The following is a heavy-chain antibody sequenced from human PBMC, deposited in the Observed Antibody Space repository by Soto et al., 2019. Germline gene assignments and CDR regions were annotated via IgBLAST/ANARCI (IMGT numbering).Heavy chain of an antibody. D-gene: IGHD3-10*01. CDR2: ISRSSTGI. V-gene: IGHV3-48*02. CDR3: ARAVTWGLDV. Sequence: EVQLVESGGGLVQPGGSLRLSCAASGFTFSLYIMSWVRQAPGRGLEWVSYISRSSTGIHYADSVKGRFTISRDDATNSMHLQMNSLRDGDTAVYYCARAVTWGLDVWGQGTTVSISS. CDR1: GFTFSLYI. J-gene: IGHJ6*02.